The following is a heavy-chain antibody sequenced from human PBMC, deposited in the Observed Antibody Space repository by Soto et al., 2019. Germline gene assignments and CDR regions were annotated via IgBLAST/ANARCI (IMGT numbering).Heavy chain of an antibody. D-gene: IGHD1-26*01. J-gene: IGHJ4*02. CDR2: INVGIGNT. V-gene: IGHV1-3*01. CDR1: GYTFTSYA. CDR3: ARSVGAALSDY. Sequence: QVQLVQSGAEVKKPGASVKVSCEASGYTFTSYAIHWVRQAPGQRLEWMGWINVGIGNTKYSQKFQGRVTITRDTSASTAYMELSSLRSEDTAVYYCARSVGAALSDYWGQGTLVTVSS.